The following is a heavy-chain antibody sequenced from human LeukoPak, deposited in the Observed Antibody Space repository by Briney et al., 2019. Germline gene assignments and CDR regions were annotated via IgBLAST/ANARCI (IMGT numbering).Heavy chain of an antibody. CDR1: GGSFSGYY. CDR2: INHSGST. D-gene: IGHD3-9*01. CDR3: ARGWGTYYDILTGYYTTKRYFDY. J-gene: IGHJ4*02. Sequence: SETLSLTRAVYGGSFSGYYWGWIRQPPGKGLEWIGEINHSGSTNYNPSLKSRVTISVDTSKNQFSLKLSSVTAADTAVYYCARGWGTYYDILTGYYTTKRYFDYWGQGTLVTVSS. V-gene: IGHV4-34*01.